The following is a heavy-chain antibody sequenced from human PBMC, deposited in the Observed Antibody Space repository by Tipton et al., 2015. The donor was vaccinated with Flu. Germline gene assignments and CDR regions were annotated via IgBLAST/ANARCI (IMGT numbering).Heavy chain of an antibody. CDR3: AREVRRDGYNYCDY. J-gene: IGHJ4*02. Sequence: TLSLTCTLSGHSIRSDYYWGWLRQSPGKGLEWIGNIFHTGSTYQNSSLKSRITMSVDRSKNQFSLTVFSVTAADTAVYFCAREVRRDGYNYCDYWGQGTLVTVSS. CDR1: GHSIRSDYY. V-gene: IGHV4-38-2*02. D-gene: IGHD5-24*01. CDR2: IFHTGST.